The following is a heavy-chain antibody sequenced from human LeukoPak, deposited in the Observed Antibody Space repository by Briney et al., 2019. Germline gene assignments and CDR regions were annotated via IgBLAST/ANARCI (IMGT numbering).Heavy chain of an antibody. Sequence: GGSLRLSCAASGFTFSSYAMSWVRQAPGKGLEWVSAISGSGGSTYYADSVKGRFTISRDNSKNTLYLQMNSLRAEDTAVYYCAKDQGGRYFDWLLFDYWGQGTLVTVSS. V-gene: IGHV3-23*01. CDR3: AKDQGGRYFDWLLFDY. CDR2: ISGSGGST. J-gene: IGHJ4*02. CDR1: GFTFSSYA. D-gene: IGHD3-9*01.